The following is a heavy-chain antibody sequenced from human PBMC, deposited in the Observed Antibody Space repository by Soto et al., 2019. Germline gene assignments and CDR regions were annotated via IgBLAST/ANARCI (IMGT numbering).Heavy chain of an antibody. CDR2: IYYSGST. V-gene: IGHV4-59*01. D-gene: IGHD6-13*01. CDR1: GGSISSYY. J-gene: IGHJ5*02. CDR3: ARGLRIAAAVPPWFDP. Sequence: QVQLQESGPGLVKPSETLSLTCTVSGGSISSYYWSWIRQPPGKGLEWIGYIYYSGSTNYNPSLKRRVTISXXTXKXXFSLKLSSVTAADTAVYYCARGLRIAAAVPPWFDPWGQGTLVTVSS.